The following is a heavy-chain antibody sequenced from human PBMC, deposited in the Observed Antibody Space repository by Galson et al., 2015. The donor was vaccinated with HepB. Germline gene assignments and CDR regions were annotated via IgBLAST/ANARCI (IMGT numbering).Heavy chain of an antibody. CDR2: ISGSGGST. Sequence: SLRLSCAASGFTFSSYAMSWVRQAPGKGLEWVSAISGSGGSTYYADSVKGRCTISRENSKNTLYLQMNSLRAEDTAVYYCAKGEWGGGSSWPDYYYYMDVWGKGTTVTVSS. CDR3: AKGEWGGGSSWPDYYYYMDV. V-gene: IGHV3-23*01. D-gene: IGHD6-13*01. J-gene: IGHJ6*03. CDR1: GFTFSSYA.